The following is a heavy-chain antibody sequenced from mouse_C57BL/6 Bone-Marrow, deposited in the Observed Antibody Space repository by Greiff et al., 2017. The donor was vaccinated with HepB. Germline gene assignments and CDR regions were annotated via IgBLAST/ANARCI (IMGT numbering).Heavy chain of an antibody. V-gene: IGHV5-12*01. Sequence: DVHLVESGGGLVQPGGSLKLSCAASGFTFSDYYMYWVRQTPEKRLEWVAYISNGGGSTYYPDTVKGRFTISRDNAKNTLYLQMSRLKSEDTAMYYCARSYGNDFDYWGQGTTLTVSS. CDR2: ISNGGGST. CDR1: GFTFSDYY. CDR3: ARSYGNDFDY. J-gene: IGHJ2*01. D-gene: IGHD2-10*02.